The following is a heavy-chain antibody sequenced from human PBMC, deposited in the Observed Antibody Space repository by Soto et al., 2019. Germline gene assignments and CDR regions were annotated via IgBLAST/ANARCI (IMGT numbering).Heavy chain of an antibody. J-gene: IGHJ3*02. Sequence: SETLSLTCSVSGGSITSYGWSWIRQPPGKGLEWIAYIYYSGSTSYNPSLKSRVSISLDTSKNQFSLKLSSVTAADTAVYYCARTYDGSGPNSGGYGFDIWGQGTMVT. V-gene: IGHV4-59*01. CDR3: ARTYDGSGPNSGGYGFDI. CDR2: IYYSGST. CDR1: GGSITSYG. D-gene: IGHD3-22*01.